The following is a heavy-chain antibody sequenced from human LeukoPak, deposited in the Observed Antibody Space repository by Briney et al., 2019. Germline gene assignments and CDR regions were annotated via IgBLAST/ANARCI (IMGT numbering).Heavy chain of an antibody. V-gene: IGHV3-30-3*01. Sequence: PGGSLRLSCAASGFTFSSYAMHWVRQAPGKGLKWVAVISYDGSNKYYADSVKGRFTICRDNSKNTLYLQMNSLRAEDTAVYYCAKDRPFTVTTPNWFDPWGQGTLVTVSS. CDR2: ISYDGSNK. CDR1: GFTFSSYA. D-gene: IGHD4-11*01. CDR3: AKDRPFTVTTPNWFDP. J-gene: IGHJ5*02.